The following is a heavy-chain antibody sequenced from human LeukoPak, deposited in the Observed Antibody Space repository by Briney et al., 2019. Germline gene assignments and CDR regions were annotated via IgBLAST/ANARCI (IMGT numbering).Heavy chain of an antibody. CDR3: ARDTFYSSGVYGLDV. J-gene: IGHJ6*02. CDR1: GFIFSCYG. V-gene: IGHV3-33*01. D-gene: IGHD3-22*01. CDR2: IYYDGSNK. Sequence: GGSMRLSWAAYGFIFSCYGMHWVRQAPGKGLEWVAVIYYDGSNKYYADSVRGRFTISRDNSKNTLFLRMSSLRAEDTAVYYCARDTFYSSGVYGLDVWGQGTTVTVSS.